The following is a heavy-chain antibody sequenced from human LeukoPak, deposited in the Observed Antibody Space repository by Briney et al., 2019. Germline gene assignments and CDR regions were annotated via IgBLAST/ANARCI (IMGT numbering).Heavy chain of an antibody. CDR2: IIPIFGTA. Sequence: ASVKVSCKASGGTFSSYAISWVRQAPGQGLEWMGGIIPIFGTANYAQKFQGRVTITADKSTSTAYMELSSLRSEDTAVYYCATLMGIVGAAKEGHDAFDIWGQGTMVTVSS. D-gene: IGHD1-26*01. CDR3: ATLMGIVGAAKEGHDAFDI. J-gene: IGHJ3*02. V-gene: IGHV1-69*06. CDR1: GGTFSSYA.